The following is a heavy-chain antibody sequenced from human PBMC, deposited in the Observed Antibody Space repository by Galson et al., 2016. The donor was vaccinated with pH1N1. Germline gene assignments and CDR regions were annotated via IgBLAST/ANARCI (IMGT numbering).Heavy chain of an antibody. Sequence: SLRLSCAASKFTFSSYSMNRVRQAPGKGLQWISYISGSSSAIFYADSVKGRFTISRDNTNQLLYLQMNSLRADDTAVYFCARGLKIINQNVAIRGGFDSWGRGTQVIVSS. CDR1: KFTFSSYS. J-gene: IGHJ4*02. D-gene: IGHD3-16*01. CDR3: ARGLKIINQNVAIRGGFDS. V-gene: IGHV3-48*01. CDR2: ISGSSSAI.